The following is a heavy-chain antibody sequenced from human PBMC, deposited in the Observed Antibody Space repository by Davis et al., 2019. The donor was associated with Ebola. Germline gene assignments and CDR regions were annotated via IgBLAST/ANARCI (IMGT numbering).Heavy chain of an antibody. V-gene: IGHV1-18*04. CDR2: INPLNGNT. D-gene: IGHD2-15*01. CDR1: GYTFTSYG. J-gene: IGHJ4*02. Sequence: ASVKVSCKASGYTFTSYGITWVRQAPGQGLEWMGWINPLNGNTNYAQNVQGRVIMTSDTATTTAYMEVGSLRSDDTAVYYCARGYCSGGSCYSPDYWGQGTLVTVSS. CDR3: ARGYCSGGSCYSPDY.